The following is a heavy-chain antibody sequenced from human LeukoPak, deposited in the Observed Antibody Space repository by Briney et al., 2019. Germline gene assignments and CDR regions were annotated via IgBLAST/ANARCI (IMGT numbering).Heavy chain of an antibody. D-gene: IGHD3-10*01. V-gene: IGHV3-23*01. CDR2: ISGSGGST. CDR3: AKALRFGELLSYYYGMDV. CDR1: GFTFSSYA. J-gene: IGHJ6*02. Sequence: GGSLRLSCVVSGFTFSSYAMSWVRQAPGKGLEWVSVISGSGGSTYYEDSVKGRFTISRDNSKNTLYLQMNSLRAEDTAVYYCAKALRFGELLSYYYGMDVWGQGTTVTVSS.